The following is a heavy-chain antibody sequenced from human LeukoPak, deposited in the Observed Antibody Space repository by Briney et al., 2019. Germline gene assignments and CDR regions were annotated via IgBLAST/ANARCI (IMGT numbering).Heavy chain of an antibody. D-gene: IGHD6-13*01. J-gene: IGHJ4*02. Sequence: PGGSLRLSCAASGFTSCDYWVIWVRHAPGRGLVWVSHIDGDGSSTTYADYVKGRFTISRDNSKNALYLHMNSLRVVDTALYFCAKDRYSSSWYTIDYWGQGTLVTVSS. CDR3: AKDRYSSSWYTIDY. CDR1: GFTSCDYW. CDR2: IDGDGSST. V-gene: IGHV3-74*01.